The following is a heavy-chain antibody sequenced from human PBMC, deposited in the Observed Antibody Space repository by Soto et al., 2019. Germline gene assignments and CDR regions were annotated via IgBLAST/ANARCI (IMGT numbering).Heavy chain of an antibody. Sequence: KQSQTLSLTWAIYGDSVSSNSAAWNWIRQSPSRGLEWLGRTYYRSKWYNDYAVSVKSRITINPYTSKNQFSLQLNSVTPEDTAVYFCARSWRGSSSPDDAFDIWGQGTMVTVSS. CDR1: GDSVSSNSAA. V-gene: IGHV6-1*01. D-gene: IGHD6-6*01. CDR2: TYYRSKWYN. J-gene: IGHJ3*02. CDR3: ARSWRGSSSPDDAFDI.